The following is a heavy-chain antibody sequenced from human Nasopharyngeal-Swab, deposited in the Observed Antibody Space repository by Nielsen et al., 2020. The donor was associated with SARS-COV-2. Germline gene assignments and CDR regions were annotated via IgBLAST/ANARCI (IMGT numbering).Heavy chain of an antibody. CDR1: GGSISSSSYY. Sequence: SETLSLTCTVSGGSISSSSYYWGWIRQPPGKGLEWIGSIYYSGSTYYNPSLKSRVTISVDTSKNQFSLKPSSVTAADTAVYYCTQDVLLWFGELYGGNWFDPWGQGTLVTVSS. CDR3: TQDVLLWFGELYGGNWFDP. J-gene: IGHJ5*02. V-gene: IGHV4-39*01. CDR2: IYYSGST. D-gene: IGHD3-10*01.